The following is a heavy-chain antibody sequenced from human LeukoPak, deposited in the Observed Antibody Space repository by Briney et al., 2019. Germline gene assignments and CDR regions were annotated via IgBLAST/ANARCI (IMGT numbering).Heavy chain of an antibody. V-gene: IGHV1-2*02. CDR1: GGTFNSYA. J-gene: IGHJ4*02. D-gene: IGHD6-13*01. CDR2: INPNSGGT. CDR3: ARYSSSYSSDY. Sequence: ASVKVSCKASGGTFNSYAISWVRQAPGQGLEWMGWINPNSGGTNYAQKFQGRVTMTRDTSISTAYMELSRLRSDDTAVYYCARYSSSYSSDYWGQGTLVTVSS.